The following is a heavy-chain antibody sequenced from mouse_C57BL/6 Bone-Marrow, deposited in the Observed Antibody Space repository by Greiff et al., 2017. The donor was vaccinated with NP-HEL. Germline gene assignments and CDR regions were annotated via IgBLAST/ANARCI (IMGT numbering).Heavy chain of an antibody. V-gene: IGHV5-4*01. CDR3: ARDRYYGSRAWFAY. D-gene: IGHD1-1*01. Sequence: EVQVVESGGGLVKPGGSLKLSCAASGFTFSSYAMSWVRQTPEKRLEWVATISDGGSYTYYPDNVKGRFTISRDNAKNNLYLQMSHLKSEDTAMYYCARDRYYGSRAWFAYWGQGTLVTVSA. J-gene: IGHJ3*01. CDR1: GFTFSSYA. CDR2: ISDGGSYT.